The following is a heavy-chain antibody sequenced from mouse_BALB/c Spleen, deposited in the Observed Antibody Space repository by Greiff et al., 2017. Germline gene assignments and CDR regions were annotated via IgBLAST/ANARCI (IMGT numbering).Heavy chain of an antibody. Sequence: EVQLQESGPELVKPGASVKISCKASGYSFTGYYMHWVKQSHVKSLEWIGRINPYNGATSYNQNFKDKASLTVDKSSSTAYMELHSLTSEDSAVYYCARQIYYDYDVYFDVWGAGTTVTVTS. CDR3: ARQIYYDYDVYFDV. V-gene: IGHV1-31*01. CDR2: INPYNGAT. D-gene: IGHD2-4*01. J-gene: IGHJ1*01. CDR1: GYSFTGYY.